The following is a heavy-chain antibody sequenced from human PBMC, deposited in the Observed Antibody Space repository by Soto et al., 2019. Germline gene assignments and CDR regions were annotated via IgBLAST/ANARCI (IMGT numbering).Heavy chain of an antibody. D-gene: IGHD2-2*01. V-gene: IGHV4-34*01. CDR1: GGSFSGYY. Sequence: PWETLSLTCAVYGGSFSGYYWSWIRQPPGKGLEWIGEINHSGSTNYNPSLKSRVTISVDTSKNQFSLKLSSVTAADTAVYYCARAETVLVPAAMLGNWFDPWGQGTLVTVSS. CDR2: INHSGST. J-gene: IGHJ5*02. CDR3: ARAETVLVPAAMLGNWFDP.